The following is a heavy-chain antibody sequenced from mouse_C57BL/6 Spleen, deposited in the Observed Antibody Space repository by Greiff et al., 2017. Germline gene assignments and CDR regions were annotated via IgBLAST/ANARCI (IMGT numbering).Heavy chain of an antibody. CDR2: IWSGGIP. D-gene: IGHD1-1*01. V-gene: IGHV2-2*01. CDR1: GFSLTSYG. Sequence: QVHLQPSGPGLVQPSQSLSITCTVSGFSLTSYGVHWVRQSPGKGLEWLGVIWSGGIPDYNAAFISRLSINKYNSRSKVFFKMNSLQADDTSIYYCARNKDTTVGDYWGQGTTLTVAS. J-gene: IGHJ2*01. CDR3: ARNKDTTVGDY.